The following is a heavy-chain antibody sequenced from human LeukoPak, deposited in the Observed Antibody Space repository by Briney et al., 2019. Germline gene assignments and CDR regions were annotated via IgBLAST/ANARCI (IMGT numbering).Heavy chain of an antibody. J-gene: IGHJ4*02. CDR2: ISGSGGST. CDR3: AKAGDYYGSGSPLDY. D-gene: IGHD3-10*01. CDR1: GFTFSSYG. V-gene: IGHV3-23*01. Sequence: GGSLRLSCAASGFTFSSYGMSWVRQAPGKGLEWVSAISGSGGSTYYADSVKGRFTISRDNSKNTLYLQMNSLRAEDTAVYYCAKAGDYYGSGSPLDYWGQGTLVTVSS.